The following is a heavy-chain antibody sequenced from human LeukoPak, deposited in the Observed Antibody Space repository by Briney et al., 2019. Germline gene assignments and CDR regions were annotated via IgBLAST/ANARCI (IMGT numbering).Heavy chain of an antibody. J-gene: IGHJ4*02. CDR3: ARDASTRCYLCEVDY. CDR1: GFAFSDYS. V-gene: IGHV3-21*01. Sequence: PEGSLRLSCAASGFAFSDYSMNWVRQAPGKGLEWVSSISASSNYIYYADSVKGRFTISRDNAKNSLYLQMSSLRAEDTAVYYCARDASTRCYLCEVDYWGQGTLVTVS. D-gene: IGHD2-2*01. CDR2: ISASSNYI.